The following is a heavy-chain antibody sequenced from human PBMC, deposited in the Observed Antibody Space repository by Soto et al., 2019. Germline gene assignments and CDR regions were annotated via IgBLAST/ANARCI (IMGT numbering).Heavy chain of an antibody. D-gene: IGHD4-17*01. V-gene: IGHV4-31*03. Sequence: SETLSLTCTVSGGSIGGYYWSWIRQHPGKGLEWIGYIYFSGSIYYNPCLKGRVTTSVDRSKNQFSLKLTSVTAADTAVYYCARLDLRPNWFDPWGLGTLVTVPS. CDR1: GGSIGGYY. CDR3: ARLDLRPNWFDP. J-gene: IGHJ5*02. CDR2: IYFSGSI.